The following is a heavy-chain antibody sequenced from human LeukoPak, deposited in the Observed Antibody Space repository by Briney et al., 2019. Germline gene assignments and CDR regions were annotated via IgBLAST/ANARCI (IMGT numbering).Heavy chain of an antibody. CDR2: ISAYNGNT. CDR1: GYTFTSYG. Sequence: GASVKVSCKASGYTFTSYGISWVRQAPGQGLEWLGWISAYNGNTNYAQKLQGRVTMTTDTSTSTAYMELRSLRSDDTAVYYCARLLGIAAADWFDPWGQGTLVTVSS. D-gene: IGHD6-13*01. CDR3: ARLLGIAAADWFDP. V-gene: IGHV1-18*01. J-gene: IGHJ5*02.